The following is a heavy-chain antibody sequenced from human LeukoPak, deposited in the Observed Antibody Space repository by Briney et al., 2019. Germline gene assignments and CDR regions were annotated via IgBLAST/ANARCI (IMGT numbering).Heavy chain of an antibody. J-gene: IGHJ4*02. D-gene: IGHD4-11*01. V-gene: IGHV1-2*06. CDR1: GYTFTNFY. CDR3: VTSFDYSDFY. CDR2: INPDTGGT. Sequence: ASVKVSCKASGYTFTNFYIHWLRQAPGQGLEWMGRINPDTGGTNFAQKFQDRVTVTRDTSISTAFLELSSLTSGDAAVYYCVTSFDYSDFYWGQGTLVIVS.